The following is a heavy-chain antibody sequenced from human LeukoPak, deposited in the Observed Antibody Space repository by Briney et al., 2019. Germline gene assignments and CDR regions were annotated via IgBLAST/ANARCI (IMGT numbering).Heavy chain of an antibody. V-gene: IGHV3-21*01. CDR2: ISSSSSYI. J-gene: IGHJ4*02. CDR1: GFTFSSYS. CDR3: ARDPSGYCTNGVCYSPSFDY. Sequence: GGSLRLSCAASGFTFSSYSMNWVRQAPGKGLEWVSSISSSSSYIYYADSVKGRFTISRDNAKNSLYLQMNSLRAEDTAVYYCARDPSGYCTNGVCYSPSFDYWGQGTLVTVSS. D-gene: IGHD2-8*01.